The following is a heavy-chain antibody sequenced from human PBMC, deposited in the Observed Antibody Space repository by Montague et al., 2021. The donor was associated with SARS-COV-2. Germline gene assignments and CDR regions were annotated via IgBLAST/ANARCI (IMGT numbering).Heavy chain of an antibody. J-gene: IGHJ3*02. Sequence: SETLSLTCTVSGASVSSSDWGWIRQSPGKGLEWIGYFYGVGSTDYNPSLKSRVTISRDTSKNQFSLKVRSVTAADTAIYYCARETMTADAFDIWGQGTMVTASS. V-gene: IGHV4-59*02. CDR3: ARETMTADAFDI. D-gene: IGHD1-14*01. CDR2: FYGVGST. CDR1: GASVSSSD.